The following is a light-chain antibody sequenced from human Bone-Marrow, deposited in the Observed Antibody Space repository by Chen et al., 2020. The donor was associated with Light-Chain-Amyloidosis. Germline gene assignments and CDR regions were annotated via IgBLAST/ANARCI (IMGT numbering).Light chain of an antibody. CDR2: DNN. J-gene: IGLJ3*02. V-gene: IGLV1-51*01. Sequence: QSVLTQPPSVSAAPGQKVSISCSGSNSNIGNNYVSWYQQFPGAAPKLLIYDNNKRPSGIPDRFSGSRYGTAATLGITGLQTGDEAEYYCGTWDNSLSAGVFGGGTKLTVL. CDR1: NSNIGNNY. CDR3: GTWDNSLSAGV.